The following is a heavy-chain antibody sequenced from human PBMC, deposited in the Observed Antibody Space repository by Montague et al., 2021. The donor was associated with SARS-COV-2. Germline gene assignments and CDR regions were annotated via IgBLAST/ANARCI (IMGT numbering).Heavy chain of an antibody. CDR1: GGSISSGGYY. V-gene: IGHV4-31*03. CDR3: ARAKGFLVLMVYVMGALDI. D-gene: IGHD2-8*01. CDR2: IYYSGSS. J-gene: IGHJ3*02. Sequence: TLSLTCTVSGGSISSGGYYWGWIRQHPGKGLEWNGYIYYSGSSYYTLPLKSRVTLSVATSKYQFSLKLSSVTAADTAEYYCARAKGFLVLMVYVMGALDIWGQGTMVTVSS.